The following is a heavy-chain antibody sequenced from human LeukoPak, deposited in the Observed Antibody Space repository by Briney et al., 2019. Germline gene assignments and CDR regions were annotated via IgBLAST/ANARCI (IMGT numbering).Heavy chain of an antibody. Sequence: GGSLRLSCGASGFTFSSYEIDSVRQAPGKGLEWVANIKQDGSEKYYVDSVKGPFTISTDNAKNSLYLQMNSLRAEDTAVYYCARGTRLSSSSWYYGMDVWGQGTTVTVSS. V-gene: IGHV3-7*01. CDR3: ARGTRLSSSSWYYGMDV. CDR2: IKQDGSEK. J-gene: IGHJ6*02. CDR1: GFTFSSYE. D-gene: IGHD6-13*01.